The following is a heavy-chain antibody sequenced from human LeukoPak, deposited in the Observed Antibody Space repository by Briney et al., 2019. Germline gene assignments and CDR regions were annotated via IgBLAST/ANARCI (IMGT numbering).Heavy chain of an antibody. CDR1: GYTFTSYD. J-gene: IGHJ6*03. V-gene: IGHV1-8*01. Sequence: ASVKVSCKASGYTFTSYDINWVRQATGQGLEWMGWMNPNSGSTGYAQKFQGRVTMTRNTSISTAYMELSSLRSEDTAVYYCARAGQQLVFNYYYMDVWGKGTTVTVSS. CDR3: ARAGQQLVFNYYYMDV. CDR2: MNPNSGST. D-gene: IGHD6-13*01.